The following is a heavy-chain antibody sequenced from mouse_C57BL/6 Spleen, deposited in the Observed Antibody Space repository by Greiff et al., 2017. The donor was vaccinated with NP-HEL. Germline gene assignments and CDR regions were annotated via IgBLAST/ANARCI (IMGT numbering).Heavy chain of an antibody. V-gene: IGHV1-80*01. D-gene: IGHD1-1*01. J-gene: IGHJ4*01. Sequence: QVQLQQSGAELVKPGASVKISCTASGYAFSSYWMNWVKQRPGKGLEWIGQIYPGDGDTNYNGKFKGKATLTADKSSSTAYLQLSSLTSEDSAVYFCASEGTTVVAKRAMDYWGQGTSVTVSS. CDR3: ASEGTTVVAKRAMDY. CDR2: IYPGDGDT. CDR1: GYAFSSYW.